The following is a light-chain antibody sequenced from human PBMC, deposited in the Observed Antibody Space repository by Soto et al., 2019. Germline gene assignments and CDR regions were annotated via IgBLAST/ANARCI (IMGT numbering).Light chain of an antibody. CDR2: GAS. Sequence: EIVLTQSPGTLSLSPGERATLSCRASERLSSVYLAWYQQRPGQPPRLLIYGASNRATGIPDRFSGSGSGTDFTLIINRLEPEDVAIYYCQHYGGSPRITVGPGTRLEI. CDR3: QHYGGSPRIT. J-gene: IGKJ5*01. CDR1: ERLSSVY. V-gene: IGKV3-20*01.